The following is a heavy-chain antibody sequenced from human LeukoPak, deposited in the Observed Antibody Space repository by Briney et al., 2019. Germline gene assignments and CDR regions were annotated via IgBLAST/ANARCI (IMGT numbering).Heavy chain of an antibody. CDR3: AREDGSSSVAVFDY. J-gene: IGHJ4*02. D-gene: IGHD6-6*01. V-gene: IGHV4-59*01. CDR1: GGSISSYY. CDR2: IYYSGRT. Sequence: SQTLSLTCTVAGGSISSYYWSWIRQPPGKGLEWLGYIYYSGRTNYNTSLRSRFTISVDTSKNHCSQKLSSVTAADTAVYDWAREDGSSSVAVFDYWGQGTLVIVTA.